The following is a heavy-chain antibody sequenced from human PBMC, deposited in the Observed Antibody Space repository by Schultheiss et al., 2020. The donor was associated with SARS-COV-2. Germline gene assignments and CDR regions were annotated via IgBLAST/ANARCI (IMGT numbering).Heavy chain of an antibody. Sequence: GGSLRLSCAASGFAFSSFWMHWVRQAPGKGLVWVSRINSDGSSTVYADSVKGRVTISRDNAKNTLYLQMNSLRAEDTAVYYCARDPDLYCTTTSCYMGMDVWGQGTTVTVSS. V-gene: IGHV3-74*01. CDR1: GFAFSSFW. D-gene: IGHD2-2*02. J-gene: IGHJ6*02. CDR2: INSDGSST. CDR3: ARDPDLYCTTTSCYMGMDV.